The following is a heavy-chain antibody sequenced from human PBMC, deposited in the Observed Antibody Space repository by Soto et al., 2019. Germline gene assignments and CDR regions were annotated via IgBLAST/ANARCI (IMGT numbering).Heavy chain of an antibody. V-gene: IGHV3-30*18. CDR2: ISYDGSNK. CDR1: GFTFSSYG. Sequence: PGGSLRLSCAASGFTFSSYGMHWVRQAPGKGLEGVAVISYDGSNKYYADSETGRFTISRDNSKNTLYLQMNSLRAEDTAVYYCAKDPLGGSDYYYYYDMHVWGHGTTVNVSS. J-gene: IGHJ6*01. D-gene: IGHD3-10*01. CDR3: AKDPLGGSDYYYYYDMHV.